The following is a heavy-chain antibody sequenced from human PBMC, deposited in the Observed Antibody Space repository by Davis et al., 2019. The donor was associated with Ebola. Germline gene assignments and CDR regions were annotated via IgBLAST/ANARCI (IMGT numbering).Heavy chain of an antibody. D-gene: IGHD2-2*01. CDR3: ARAGIVVVPVNYYGMDV. J-gene: IGHJ6*02. CDR1: GFTFSSYA. CDR2: IWYDGSNK. Sequence: GESLKISCAASGFTFSSYAMSWVRQAPGKGLEWVAVIWYDGSNKYYADSVKGRFTISRDNSKNTLYLQMNSLRAEDTAVYYCARAGIVVVPVNYYGMDVWGQGTTVTVSS. V-gene: IGHV3-33*08.